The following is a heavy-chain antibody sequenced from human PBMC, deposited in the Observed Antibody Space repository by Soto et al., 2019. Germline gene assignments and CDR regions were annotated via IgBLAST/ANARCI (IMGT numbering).Heavy chain of an antibody. CDR3: ALSFHVVAAKEQNWYDP. CDR2: IIPILGIA. V-gene: IGHV1-69*02. Sequence: SVKVSCKASGGTFSSYTISWVRQAPGQGLEWMGRIIPILGIANYAQKFQGRVTITADKSTSTAYMELSSLRSEDTAVYYCALSFHVVAAKEQNWYDPWGQAPLLTVS. D-gene: IGHD2-15*01. J-gene: IGHJ5*02. CDR1: GGTFSSYT.